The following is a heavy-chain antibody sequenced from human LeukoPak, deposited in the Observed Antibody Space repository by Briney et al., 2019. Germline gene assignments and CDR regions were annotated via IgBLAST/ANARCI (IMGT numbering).Heavy chain of an antibody. CDR1: GGSVTSGNYY. J-gene: IGHJ4*02. V-gene: IGHV4-61*02. Sequence: SQTLSLTCTVSGGSVTSGNYYWNWIRQPAGKGLEWIGRIYTNGGASYDPSLKSRVTISIDASKNQFSLKLSSVTAADTAVYYCAREPPGYWGQGILVTVSS. CDR2: IYTNGGA. CDR3: AREPPGY.